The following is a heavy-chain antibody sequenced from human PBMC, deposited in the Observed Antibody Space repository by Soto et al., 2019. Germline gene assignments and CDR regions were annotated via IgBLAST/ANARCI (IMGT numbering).Heavy chain of an antibody. Sequence: GGSLRLSCEASGFTISECSMNWVRQAPGKGLEWLAYITIRTGNVLYADSVRGRFTISAANAENSVILQMNSLRDEDSAVYFCVRDRDLYRDMFHADLWGQGTLVTVSS. CDR3: VRDRDLYRDMFHADL. CDR2: ITIRTGNV. J-gene: IGHJ4*01. V-gene: IGHV3-48*02. CDR1: GFTISECS. D-gene: IGHD3-10*02.